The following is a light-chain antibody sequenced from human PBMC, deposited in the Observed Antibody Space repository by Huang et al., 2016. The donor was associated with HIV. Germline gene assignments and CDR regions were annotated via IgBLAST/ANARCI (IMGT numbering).Light chain of an antibody. Sequence: DIQMTQAPSSLSASVGDRVTITCRASQSISSYLNWYQQKPGRAPKLLIYAASSLQSGVPSRFSGIGSGTEFTLTISSLQPEDFSTYYCQQTYSTPPTFGQGTRVEIK. J-gene: IGKJ1*01. V-gene: IGKV1-39*01. CDR1: QSISSY. CDR2: AAS. CDR3: QQTYSTPPT.